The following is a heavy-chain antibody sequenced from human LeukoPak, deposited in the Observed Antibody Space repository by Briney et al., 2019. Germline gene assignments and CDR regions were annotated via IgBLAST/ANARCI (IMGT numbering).Heavy chain of an antibody. J-gene: IGHJ4*02. CDR3: ARRAYGSGSYFIDY. V-gene: IGHV1-18*01. CDR2: ISAYNGNT. Sequence: GASVKVSCKASGYTFTSYGISRVRQAPGQGLEWMGWISAYNGNTNYAQKLQGRVTMTTDTSTSTAYMELRSLRSDDTAVYYCARRAYGSGSYFIDYWGQGTLVTVSS. CDR1: GYTFTSYG. D-gene: IGHD3-10*01.